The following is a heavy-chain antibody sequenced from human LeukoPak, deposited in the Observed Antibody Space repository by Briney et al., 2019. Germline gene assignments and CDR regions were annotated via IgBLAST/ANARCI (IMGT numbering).Heavy chain of an antibody. D-gene: IGHD2-2*01. CDR1: GFTFSSYG. V-gene: IGHV3-30*02. CDR2: IRYDGSNK. CDR3: AKWSLGYCSSTSCLDY. J-gene: IGHJ4*02. Sequence: GGSLRLSFAASGFTFSSYGMHWVRQAPGKGLEWVAFIRYDGSNKYYADSVKGRFTISRDNSKNTLYLQMNSLRAEDTAVYYCAKWSLGYCSSTSCLDYWGQGTLVTVSS.